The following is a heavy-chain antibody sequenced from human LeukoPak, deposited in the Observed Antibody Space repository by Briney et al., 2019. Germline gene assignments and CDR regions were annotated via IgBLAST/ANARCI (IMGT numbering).Heavy chain of an antibody. CDR2: IIPIFGTA. D-gene: IGHD2-15*01. CDR3: ARGIVVVAASYYYYYMDV. Sequence: SVKVSCKASRGTFSSYAISWVRQAPGQGLEWMGGIIPIFGTANYAQKFQGRVTITADESTSTAYMELSSLRSEDTAVYYCARGIVVVAASYYYYYMDVWGKGTTVTISS. J-gene: IGHJ6*03. V-gene: IGHV1-69*13. CDR1: RGTFSSYA.